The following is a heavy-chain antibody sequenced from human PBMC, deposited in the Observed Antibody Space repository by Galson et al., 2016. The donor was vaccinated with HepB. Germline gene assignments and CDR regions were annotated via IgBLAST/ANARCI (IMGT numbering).Heavy chain of an antibody. V-gene: IGHV3-23*01. D-gene: IGHD6-13*01. CDR1: GFTLRRYA. CDR2: IRSDDRT. J-gene: IGHJ2*01. CDR3: VRGNSSSWEEYFGC. Sequence: SLRLSCAASGFTLRRYAMSWVRQAPGKGLEWVAGIRSDDRTYYVDSVKGRFTISRDNSKNTVYLQMNSLRGEDTAVYYCVRGNSSSWEEYFGCWGRGTLVTVSS.